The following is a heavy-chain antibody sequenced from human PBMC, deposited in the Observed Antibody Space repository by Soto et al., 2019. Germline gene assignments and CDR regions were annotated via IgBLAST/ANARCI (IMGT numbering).Heavy chain of an antibody. J-gene: IGHJ6*02. CDR3: ARVYYGSGGYSIFVRYGMDV. CDR1: GGTFSSYA. V-gene: IGHV1-69*13. Sequence: GASVKVSCKASGGTFSSYAISWVRQAPGQGLEWMGGIIPIFGTANYAQKFQGRVTITADESTSTAYMELSSLRSEDTAVYYCARVYYGSGGYSIFVRYGMDVWGQGTTVTVSS. CDR2: IIPIFGTA. D-gene: IGHD3-10*01.